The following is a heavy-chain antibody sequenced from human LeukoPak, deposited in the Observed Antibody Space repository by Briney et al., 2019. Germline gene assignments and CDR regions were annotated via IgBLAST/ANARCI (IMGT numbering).Heavy chain of an antibody. V-gene: IGHV3-48*01. J-gene: IGHJ6*03. CDR2: ISPTSGTI. CDR1: GFTFADYG. Sequence: PGGSLRLSCAASGFTFADYGMNWVRLAPGKGLEWVSYISPTSGTIYYTDSVKGRFTISRDNAKNSLYLQMNSLTVEDTAVYYCARGSSSGWYYSHMDVWAKGPRSSSP. D-gene: IGHD6-19*01. CDR3: ARGSSSGWYYSHMDV.